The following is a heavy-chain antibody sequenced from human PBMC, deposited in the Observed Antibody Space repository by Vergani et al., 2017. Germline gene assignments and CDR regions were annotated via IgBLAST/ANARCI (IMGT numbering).Heavy chain of an antibody. CDR3: AKYTAYYYGSGSYPDY. CDR1: GFTFSSYS. D-gene: IGHD3-10*01. V-gene: IGHV3-21*04. CDR2: ISSSSSYI. Sequence: EVQLVESGGGLVKPGGSLRLSCAASGFTFSSYSMNWVRQAPGKGLEWVSSISSSSSYIYYADSVKGRFTISRDNAKNSLYLQMNSLRAEDTAVYYCAKYTAYYYGSGSYPDYWGQGTLVTVSS. J-gene: IGHJ4*02.